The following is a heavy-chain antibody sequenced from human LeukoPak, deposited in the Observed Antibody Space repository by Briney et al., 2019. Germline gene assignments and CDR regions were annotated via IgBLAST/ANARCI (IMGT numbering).Heavy chain of an antibody. Sequence: SETLSLTCIVSGGSITNHYWSWIRQPPGKGLEWIGEINHSGSTNYNPSLKSRVTISVDTSKNQFSLKLSSVTAADTAVYYCARGPAYGDSTFDPWGQGTLVTVSS. CDR3: ARGPAYGDSTFDP. J-gene: IGHJ5*02. V-gene: IGHV4-34*01. D-gene: IGHD4-17*01. CDR2: INHSGST. CDR1: GGSITNHY.